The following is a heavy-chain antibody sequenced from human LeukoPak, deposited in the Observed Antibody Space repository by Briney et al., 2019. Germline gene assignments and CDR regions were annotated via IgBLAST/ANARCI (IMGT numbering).Heavy chain of an antibody. CDR3: ARKGNHFWSGYYTGLTGEYYFDY. D-gene: IGHD3-3*02. Sequence: SETLSLTCTVSGGSISSSSYYWGWIRQPPGKGLEWIGRIYYSGSTYYNPSLKSRVTISVDTSNNQFSLKLSSVHAADTVVFYCARKGNHFWSGYYTGLTGEYYFDYWGQGTLVTVSS. CDR1: GGSISSSSYY. CDR2: IYYSGST. J-gene: IGHJ4*02. V-gene: IGHV4-39*01.